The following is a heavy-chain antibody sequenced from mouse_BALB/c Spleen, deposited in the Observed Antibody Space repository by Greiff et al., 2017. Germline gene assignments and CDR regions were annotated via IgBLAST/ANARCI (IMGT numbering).Heavy chain of an antibody. Sequence: EVNLVESGPGLVKPSQSLSLTCTVTGYSITSDYAWNWIRQFPGNKLEWMGYISYSGSTSYNPSLKSRISITRDTSKNQFFLQLNSVTTEDTATYYCARSYYGSNQYYFDYWGQGTTLTVSS. V-gene: IGHV3-2*02. CDR1: GYSITSDYA. J-gene: IGHJ2*01. CDR2: ISYSGST. CDR3: ARSYYGSNQYYFDY. D-gene: IGHD1-1*01.